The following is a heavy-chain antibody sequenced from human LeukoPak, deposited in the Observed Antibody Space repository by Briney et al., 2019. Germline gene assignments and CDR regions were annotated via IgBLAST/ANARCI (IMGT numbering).Heavy chain of an antibody. Sequence: ASVKASCKASGYTFTGYYMHWVRQAPGQGLEWMGWINPNSGGTNYAQKFQGRVTMTRDTSISTAYMELSRLRSDDTAVYYCARLAVAGANCDYWGQGTLVTVSS. J-gene: IGHJ4*02. CDR3: ARLAVAGANCDY. D-gene: IGHD6-19*01. CDR2: INPNSGGT. CDR1: GYTFTGYY. V-gene: IGHV1-2*02.